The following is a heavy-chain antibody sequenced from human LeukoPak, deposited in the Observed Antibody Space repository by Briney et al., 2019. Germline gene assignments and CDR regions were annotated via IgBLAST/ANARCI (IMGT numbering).Heavy chain of an antibody. V-gene: IGHV3-21*06. J-gene: IGHJ6*02. D-gene: IGHD6-6*01. CDR3: ARDKAQDSVYYGMDV. CDR2: ISSGSNYI. CDR1: GFTFSSYS. Sequence: PRGSLRLSCAASGFTFSSYSMVWVRQAPGKGLEWVSSISSGSNYIYYADSVKGRFTISRDNARTSLYLQMNSLRAEDTAVYYCARDKAQDSVYYGMDVWGQGTTVTVSS.